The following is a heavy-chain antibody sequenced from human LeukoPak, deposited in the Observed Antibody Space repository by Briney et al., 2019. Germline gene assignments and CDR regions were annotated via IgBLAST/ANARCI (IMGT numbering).Heavy chain of an antibody. CDR1: GGSISSYY. Sequence: PSETLSLTCTVSGGSISSYYWSWIRQPPGKGLEWIGNIYYSGTTNYHPSLKSRVTISVDTSKNQFSLKLSSVTAADTAIYYCARGGSYHGYWGQGTLVTVSS. CDR3: ARGGSYHGY. CDR2: IYYSGTT. D-gene: IGHD1-26*01. J-gene: IGHJ4*02. V-gene: IGHV4-59*01.